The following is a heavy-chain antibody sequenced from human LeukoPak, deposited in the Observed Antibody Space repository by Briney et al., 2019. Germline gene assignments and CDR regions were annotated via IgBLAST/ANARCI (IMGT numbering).Heavy chain of an antibody. D-gene: IGHD3-22*01. Sequence: GGSLRLSCAASVFTFSSYAMSWVRQAPGKGLEWVSAISGSGGSTYYADSVKGRFTISRDNSKNTLYLQMNSLRAEDTAVYYCAKPYYYDSRGYYYYYYMDVWGKGTTVTVSS. J-gene: IGHJ6*03. CDR2: ISGSGGST. CDR3: AKPYYYDSRGYYYYYYMDV. V-gene: IGHV3-23*01. CDR1: VFTFSSYA.